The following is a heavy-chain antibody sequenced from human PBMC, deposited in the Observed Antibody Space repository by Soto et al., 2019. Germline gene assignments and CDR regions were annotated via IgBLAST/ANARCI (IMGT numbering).Heavy chain of an antibody. Sequence: QVQLVQSGAEVKKPGSSVKVSCKASGGTFSSYAISWVRQAPGQGLEWMGGIIPIFGTANYAQKFQGRVTITADESTSKAYKELSSLRSEDTAVYCCSRGGGLLLWHFDYWGQGTLVTVSS. CDR3: SRGGGLLLWHFDY. V-gene: IGHV1-69*12. CDR2: IIPIFGTA. CDR1: GGTFSSYA. J-gene: IGHJ4*02. D-gene: IGHD2-15*01.